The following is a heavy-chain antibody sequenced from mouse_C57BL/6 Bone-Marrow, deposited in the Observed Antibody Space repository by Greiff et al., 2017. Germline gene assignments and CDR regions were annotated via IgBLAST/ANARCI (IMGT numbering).Heavy chain of an antibody. V-gene: IGHV14-4*01. CDR1: GFNIKDDY. J-gene: IGHJ2*01. CDR2: IDPENGDT. Sequence: VQLQQSGAELVRPGASVKLSCTASGFNIKDDYMHWVKQRPEQGLEWIGWIDPENGDTEYASKFQGKATITADTSSNTAYLQLSSLTSEDTAVYHCTTWDGYYWGQGTTLTVSS. D-gene: IGHD2-3*01. CDR3: TTWDGYY.